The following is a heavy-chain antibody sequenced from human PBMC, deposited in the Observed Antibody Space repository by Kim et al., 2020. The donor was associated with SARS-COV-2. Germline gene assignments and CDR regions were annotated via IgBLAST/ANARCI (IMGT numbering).Heavy chain of an antibody. V-gene: IGHV3-11*05. D-gene: IGHD4-17*01. Sequence: GRFTISRDNAKNSLYLQMNSLRAEDTAVYYCAREHDYGDYVDAAGIWFDPWGQGTLVTVSS. CDR3: AREHDYGDYVDAAGIWFDP. J-gene: IGHJ5*02.